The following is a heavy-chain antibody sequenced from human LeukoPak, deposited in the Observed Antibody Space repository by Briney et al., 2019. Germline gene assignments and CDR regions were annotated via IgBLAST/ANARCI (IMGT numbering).Heavy chain of an antibody. V-gene: IGHV1-24*01. CDR3: ATDPGGVEGFDY. CDR1: GYTLTELS. Sequence: GASVKVPCKVSGYTLTELSMHWVRQAPGKGLEWMGGFDPEDGETIYAQKFQGRVTMTEDTSTDTAYMELSSLRSEDTAVYYCATDPGGVEGFDYWGQGTLVTVSS. J-gene: IGHJ4*02. CDR2: FDPEDGET. D-gene: IGHD3-10*01.